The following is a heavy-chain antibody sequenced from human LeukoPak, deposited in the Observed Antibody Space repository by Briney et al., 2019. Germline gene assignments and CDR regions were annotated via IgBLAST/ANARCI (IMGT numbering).Heavy chain of an antibody. D-gene: IGHD6-19*01. Sequence: GESLKISCKGSGYSFSSYWISWVRQMPRKRLEWMGRIDPTDSYTDYSPSFQGHVTISVDRSISTAYLQWSSPKASDTAMYFCASSRAGTLKVHNWFDPWGQGSLVTVSS. CDR3: ASSRAGTLKVHNWFDP. V-gene: IGHV5-10-1*01. CDR1: GYSFSSYW. CDR2: IDPTDSYT. J-gene: IGHJ5*02.